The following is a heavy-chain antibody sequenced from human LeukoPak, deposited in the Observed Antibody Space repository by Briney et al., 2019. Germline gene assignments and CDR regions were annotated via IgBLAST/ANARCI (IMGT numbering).Heavy chain of an antibody. J-gene: IGHJ6*02. CDR3: ARVPRITIFGVVIFSTDMDV. D-gene: IGHD3-3*01. Sequence: GGSLRLSCAASGFTFSSYAMSWVRQAPGKGLEWVSAISGSGGSTYYADSVKGRFTISRDNSKNTLYLQMNSLRAEDTAVYYCARVPRITIFGVVIFSTDMDVWGQGTTVTVSS. CDR1: GFTFSSYA. CDR2: ISGSGGST. V-gene: IGHV3-23*01.